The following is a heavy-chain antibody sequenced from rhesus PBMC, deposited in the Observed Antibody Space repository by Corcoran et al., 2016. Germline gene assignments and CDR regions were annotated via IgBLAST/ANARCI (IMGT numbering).Heavy chain of an antibody. D-gene: IGHD3-28*01. CDR3: GRGRVVNDRGLDS. J-gene: IGHJ4*01. CDR1: GAFVNSNS. Sequence: QVQLQESGPGLVKSSETLSLTCAVSGAFVNSNSWTWIRQPPGKGREWIGRIFGDGGSTSYNPSLTRRVTISRDTSKNQFSLKLNSVTAADTAVYYCGRGRVVNDRGLDSWGQGVLVTVSS. V-gene: IGHV4-147*01. CDR2: IFGDGGST.